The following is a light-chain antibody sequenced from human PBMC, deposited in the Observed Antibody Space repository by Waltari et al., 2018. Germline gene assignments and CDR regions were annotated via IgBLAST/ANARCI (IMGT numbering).Light chain of an antibody. CDR3: QQYYSTLWT. CDR2: AAS. V-gene: IGKV1-NL1*01. Sequence: DIQMTQSPSSLSASVGDRLPLTCRASQGITNSLAWYQQKPGKAPKLLLSAASRLEGGVPSRFSGSGSGTDYTLTISSLQPEDFATYYCQQYYSTLWTFGQGTKVEIK. J-gene: IGKJ1*01. CDR1: QGITNS.